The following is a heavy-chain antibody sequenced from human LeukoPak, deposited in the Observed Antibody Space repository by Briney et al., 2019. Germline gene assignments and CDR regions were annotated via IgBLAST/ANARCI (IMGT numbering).Heavy chain of an antibody. CDR2: ISAYNGNT. CDR1: GYTFTSYG. J-gene: IGHJ4*02. CDR3: ARARGGGSNPNLNDY. Sequence: ASVKVSCKASGYTFTSYGISWVRQAPGQGLEWMGWISAYNGNTNYAQKLQGRGTMTTVTSTSTAYMELRSLRSDDTAVYYCARARGGGSNPNLNDYWGQGTLVTVSS. D-gene: IGHD2-15*01. V-gene: IGHV1-18*01.